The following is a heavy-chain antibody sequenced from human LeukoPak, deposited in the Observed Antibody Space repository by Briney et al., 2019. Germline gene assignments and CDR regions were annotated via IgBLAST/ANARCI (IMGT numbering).Heavy chain of an antibody. Sequence: SETLSLTCTVSGGSISIYYWNWIRQPAGKGLEWIGRIYNTGSTNYNPSLKSRVTMSADTSNNRLSLNLSPVTAADTAVYYCARDGGGTGRPFDFWGQGTLVTVSS. V-gene: IGHV4-4*07. CDR3: ARDGGGTGRPFDF. J-gene: IGHJ4*02. CDR1: GGSISIYY. CDR2: IYNTGST. D-gene: IGHD1-26*01.